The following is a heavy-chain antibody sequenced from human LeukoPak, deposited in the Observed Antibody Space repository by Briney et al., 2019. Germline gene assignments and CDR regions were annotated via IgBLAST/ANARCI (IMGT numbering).Heavy chain of an antibody. J-gene: IGHJ6*02. Sequence: SETLSLTCTVSGGPMSSGGYFWRWIRQHPGRGLEWIGYIYYSGSTYYNPSLKSRVTISVDTSKNQFSLKLSSVTAADTAVYYCASDRGRMGGQYYYYYYGMDVWGQGTTVTVSS. CDR3: ASDRGRMGGQYYYYYYGMDV. CDR2: IYYSGST. V-gene: IGHV4-31*03. CDR1: GGPMSSGGYF. D-gene: IGHD3-10*01.